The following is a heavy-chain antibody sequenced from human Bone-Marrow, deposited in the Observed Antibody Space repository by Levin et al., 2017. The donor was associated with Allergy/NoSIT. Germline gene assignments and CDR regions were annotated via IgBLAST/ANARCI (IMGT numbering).Heavy chain of an antibody. V-gene: IGHV3-53*01. CDR2: IYSGGDT. J-gene: IGHJ4*02. CDR3: ATSPTAGY. CDR1: GFTVSRHY. Sequence: GESLKISCAASGFTVSRHYMCWVRQAPGKGLEGVSIIYSGGDTYYSDSVKGRFTISRDSSKNTLYLQMNSLRAEDTAVYYCATSPTAGYWGQGTLVTVSS.